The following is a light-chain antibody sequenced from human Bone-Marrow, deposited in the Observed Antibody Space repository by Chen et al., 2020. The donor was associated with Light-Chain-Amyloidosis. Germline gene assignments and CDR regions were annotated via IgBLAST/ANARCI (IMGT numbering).Light chain of an antibody. CDR1: QSVNNY. V-gene: IGKV3-11*01. J-gene: IGKJ3*01. CDR3: QQRTNWPPA. CDR2: DAS. Sequence: EIVLTQSPATLSLSPGERATLSCRASQSVNNYLAWYQQKPGQTPRLLIYDASNRATGVPARFSGSGSGTDFTLTISSIEPEDFAVDYWQQRTNWPPAYGPGTKVDIK.